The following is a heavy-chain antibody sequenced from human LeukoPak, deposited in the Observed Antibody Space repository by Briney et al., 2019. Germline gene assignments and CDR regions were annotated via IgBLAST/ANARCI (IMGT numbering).Heavy chain of an antibody. V-gene: IGHV3-7*01. D-gene: IGHD6-19*01. CDR1: GFTFSSYW. CDR2: IKQDGSEK. CDR3: ARERDGSSGYSDY. Sequence: PGGSLRLSCAASGFTFSSYWMSWVRQAPGKGLEWVANIKQDGSEKYYVDSVKGRFTISRDNAKNSLYLQMNSLRAEATAVYYCARERDGSSGYSDYWGQGTLVTVSS. J-gene: IGHJ4*02.